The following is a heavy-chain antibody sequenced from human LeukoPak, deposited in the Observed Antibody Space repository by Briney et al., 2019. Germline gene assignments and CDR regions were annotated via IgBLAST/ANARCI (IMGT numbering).Heavy chain of an antibody. D-gene: IGHD2-2*01. CDR3: ARGQFGIVVVPAAMPKPNAFDI. CDR2: INHSGST. J-gene: IGHJ3*02. V-gene: IGHV4-39*07. Sequence: KTSETLSLTCNVSGASISSGGYYWSWIRQPPGKGLEWIGEINHSGSTNYNPSLKSRVTISVDTSKNQFSLKLSSVTAADTAVYYCARGQFGIVVVPAAMPKPNAFDIWGQGTMVTVSS. CDR1: GASISSGGYY.